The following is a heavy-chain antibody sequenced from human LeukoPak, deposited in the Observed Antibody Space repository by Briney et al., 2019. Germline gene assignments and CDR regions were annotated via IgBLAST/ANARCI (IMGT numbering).Heavy chain of an antibody. CDR2: INWNGGST. D-gene: IGHD4-17*01. V-gene: IGHV3-20*04. Sequence: PGGSLRLSCAASGFTFSSYGMSWVRQAPGKGLEWVSGINWNGGSTGYADSVKGRFTISRDNAKNSLYLQMNSLRAEDTALYYCARAYGDYQDWFDPWGQGTLVTVSS. CDR3: ARAYGDYQDWFDP. CDR1: GFTFSSYG. J-gene: IGHJ5*02.